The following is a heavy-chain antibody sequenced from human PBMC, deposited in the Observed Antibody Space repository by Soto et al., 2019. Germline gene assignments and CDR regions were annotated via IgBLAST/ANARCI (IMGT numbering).Heavy chain of an antibody. CDR2: IYSGGST. Sequence: GGSLRLSCAASGFTVSSNYMSWVRQAPGKGLEWVSVIYSGGSTYYADSVKGRFTISRDNSKNTLYLQMNSLRAEDTAGYYCARDLCSGGSCYSGLGWFDPWGQGTLVTVSS. V-gene: IGHV3-66*01. D-gene: IGHD2-15*01. CDR1: GFTVSSNY. J-gene: IGHJ5*02. CDR3: ARDLCSGGSCYSGLGWFDP.